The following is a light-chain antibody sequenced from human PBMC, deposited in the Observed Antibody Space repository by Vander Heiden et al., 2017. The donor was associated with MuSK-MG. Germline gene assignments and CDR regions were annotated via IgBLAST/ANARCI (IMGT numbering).Light chain of an antibody. CDR2: DVS. J-gene: IGLJ1*01. CDR3: SSYTSSSTLEV. CDR1: SSDVGGYNY. Sequence: QSALTQPASVSGSPGQSITISCTGTSSDVGGYNYVFLYQQHPGKAPKLMIYDVSNRPSGVSNRFSGLQAEDEADYYCSSYTSSSTLEVFGTGTKVTVL. V-gene: IGLV2-14*01.